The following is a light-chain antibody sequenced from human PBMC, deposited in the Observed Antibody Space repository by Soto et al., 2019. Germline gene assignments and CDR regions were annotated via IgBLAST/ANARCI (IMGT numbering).Light chain of an antibody. CDR2: MAS. J-gene: IGKJ1*01. Sequence: DIQMTQSPTALSASVGDRVTITCRASQSISSWLAWYQQKPGKAPKLLIYMASSLESGVPSRFSGSGSGTGFTLTISSLQPDDFATYYCQQYNTYQRTFGQGTKV. V-gene: IGKV1-5*03. CDR3: QQYNTYQRT. CDR1: QSISSW.